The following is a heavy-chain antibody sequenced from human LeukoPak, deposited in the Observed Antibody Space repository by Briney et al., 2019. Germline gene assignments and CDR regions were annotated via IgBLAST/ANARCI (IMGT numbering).Heavy chain of an antibody. Sequence: PSETLSLTCTVSGGSISSGDYYWSWIRQPPGKGLEWIGYIYYSGSTYYNPSLKSRVTISVDTSKNQFSLKLSSVTAADTAVYYCARVERGNHYYRGIDYWGQGTLVTVSS. CDR2: IYYSGST. CDR3: ARVERGNHYYRGIDY. CDR1: GGSISSGDYY. D-gene: IGHD1-14*01. V-gene: IGHV4-30-4*01. J-gene: IGHJ4*02.